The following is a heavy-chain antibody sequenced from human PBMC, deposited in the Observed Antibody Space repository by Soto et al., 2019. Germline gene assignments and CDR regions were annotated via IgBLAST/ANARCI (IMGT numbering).Heavy chain of an antibody. Sequence: EVQLLDSGGGLVQPGGSLRLSCATSGFMFGSYAMNWVRQAPGKGLEWVSVISGGGSTTNYADSVRGRFTTSRDSSTDTVYLQMYSLRVEDTAVYYCAKARKYSSPYDSWGQGTLVTVSS. CDR2: ISGGGSTT. V-gene: IGHV3-23*01. CDR3: AKARKYSSPYDS. D-gene: IGHD6-19*01. J-gene: IGHJ5*01. CDR1: GFMFGSYA.